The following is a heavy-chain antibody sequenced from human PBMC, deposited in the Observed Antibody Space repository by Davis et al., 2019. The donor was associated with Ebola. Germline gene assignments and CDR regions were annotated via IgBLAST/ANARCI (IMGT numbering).Heavy chain of an antibody. J-gene: IGHJ2*01. CDR1: GGTFSSYA. D-gene: IGHD6-6*01. CDR2: IIPILGIA. CDR3: ARAGKGSSSRSYWYFDL. V-gene: IGHV1-69*10. Sequence: SVKVSCKASGGTFSSYAISWVRQAPGQGLEWMGGIIPILGIANYAQKFQGRVTITADESTSTAYMELSSLRSEDTAVYYCARAGKGSSSRSYWYFDLWGRGTLVTVSS.